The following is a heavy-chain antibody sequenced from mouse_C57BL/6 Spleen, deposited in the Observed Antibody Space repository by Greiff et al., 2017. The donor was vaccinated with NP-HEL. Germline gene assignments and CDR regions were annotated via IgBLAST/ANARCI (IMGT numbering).Heavy chain of an antibody. CDR3: ARRWDDYDGHFDY. D-gene: IGHD2-4*01. CDR2: IYPGDGDT. J-gene: IGHJ2*01. Sequence: LVESGPELVKPGASVKISCKASGYAFSSSWMNWVKQRPGKGLEWIGRIYPGDGDTNYNGKFKGKATLTADKSSRTAYMQLSSLTSEDSSVYVCARRWDDYDGHFDYWGQGTTLTVSS. CDR1: GYAFSSSW. V-gene: IGHV1-82*01.